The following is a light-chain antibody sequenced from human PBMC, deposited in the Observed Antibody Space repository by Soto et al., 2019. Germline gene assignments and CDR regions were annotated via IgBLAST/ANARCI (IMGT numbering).Light chain of an antibody. V-gene: IGKV3-20*01. CDR2: GAS. Sequence: IVLTQSPATLSLSPGERATLSCMASQSVSSSYLAWYQQKPGQAPRLLIYGASSRATGIPDRFSGSGSGTDFTLTISRLEPEDFAVYYCQQYGSSPTWTFGQGTKVDIK. J-gene: IGKJ1*01. CDR1: QSVSSSY. CDR3: QQYGSSPTWT.